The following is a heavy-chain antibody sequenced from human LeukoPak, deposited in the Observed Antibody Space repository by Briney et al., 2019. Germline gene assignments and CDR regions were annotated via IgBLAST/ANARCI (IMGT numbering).Heavy chain of an antibody. CDR1: GYTFTGYY. CDR3: AKALGADDAFDI. Sequence: AASVTVSCKASGYTFTGYYMHWVRQAPGQGLEWMGWINPNSGGTNYAQKFQGRVTMTRDTSISTAYMELSRLRSDDTAVYYCAKALGADDAFDIWGQGTMVTVSS. V-gene: IGHV1-2*02. J-gene: IGHJ3*02. CDR2: INPNSGGT. D-gene: IGHD1-26*01.